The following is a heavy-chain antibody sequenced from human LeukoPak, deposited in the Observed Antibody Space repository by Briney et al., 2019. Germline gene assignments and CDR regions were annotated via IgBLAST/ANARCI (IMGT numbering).Heavy chain of an antibody. V-gene: IGHV3-21*01. Sequence: GGSLRLSCAASGFTVSSNYMSWVRQAPGKGLEWVSTISSDPNYIYYGASVKGRFTISRDNAENSLFLQMNSLRAEDTAVYYCARDLRYGVVLETDDRGNYWGQGTLVVVSS. J-gene: IGHJ4*02. D-gene: IGHD4-17*01. CDR2: ISSDPNYI. CDR1: GFTVSSNY. CDR3: ARDLRYGVVLETDDRGNY.